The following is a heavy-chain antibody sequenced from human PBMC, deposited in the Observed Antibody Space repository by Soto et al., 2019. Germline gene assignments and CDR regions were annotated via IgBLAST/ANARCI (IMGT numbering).Heavy chain of an antibody. V-gene: IGHV4-34*01. CDR1: GGSFSGYY. CDR2: INHSGST. J-gene: IGHJ4*02. D-gene: IGHD2-2*01. Sequence: KASETLSLTCAVYGGSFSGYYWSWIRQPPGKGLEWIGEINHSGSTNYNPSLKSRVTISVDTSKNQFSLKLSSVTAADTAVYYCARGWCSSTSCPPVLDYWGQGTLVTVSS. CDR3: ARGWCSSTSCPPVLDY.